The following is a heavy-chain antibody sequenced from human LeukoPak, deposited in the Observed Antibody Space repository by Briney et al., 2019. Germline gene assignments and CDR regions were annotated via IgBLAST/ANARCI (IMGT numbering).Heavy chain of an antibody. CDR1: GGSFSGYY. V-gene: IGHV4-34*01. Sequence: SETLSLTCAVYGGSFSGYYWSWIRQPPGKGLEWIGEINHSGSTNYNPSLKSRVTISVDTSKNQFYLKLSSVTAADTAVYYCARGKPGNPRSEWFDPWGQGTLVTVSS. J-gene: IGHJ5*02. CDR2: INHSGST. D-gene: IGHD1-14*01. CDR3: ARGKPGNPRSEWFDP.